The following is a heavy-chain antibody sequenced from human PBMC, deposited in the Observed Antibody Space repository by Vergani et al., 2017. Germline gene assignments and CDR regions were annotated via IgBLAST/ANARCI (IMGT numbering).Heavy chain of an antibody. CDR2: IDPSDSYT. V-gene: IGHV5-10-1*01. CDR1: AYSFTSYW. Sequence: EVQLVQSGAEVKKPGESLRISCKGSAYSFTSYWISWVRQMPGKGLEWMGRIDPSDSYTNYSPSFQGHVTISADKSISTAYLQWSSLKASDTAMYYCARQVAVAGKWRGPYYYYGMDVWGQGTTVTVSS. J-gene: IGHJ6*02. CDR3: ARQVAVAGKWRGPYYYYGMDV. D-gene: IGHD6-19*01.